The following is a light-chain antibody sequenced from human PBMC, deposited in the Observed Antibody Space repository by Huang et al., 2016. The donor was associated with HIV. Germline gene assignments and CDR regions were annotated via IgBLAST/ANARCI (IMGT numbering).Light chain of an antibody. J-gene: IGKJ1*01. CDR2: DTS. CDR1: QSVSSY. CDR3: QQRDNWHWP. Sequence: EIVLTQSPTTLSLSPGERATLSCRASQSVSSYLAGYQQKPGQAPRLVIYDTSNMAAGIPARFSGSGSGTDFTLTISSLEPEDFAVYYCQQRDNWHWPFGQGTKVEIK. V-gene: IGKV3-11*01.